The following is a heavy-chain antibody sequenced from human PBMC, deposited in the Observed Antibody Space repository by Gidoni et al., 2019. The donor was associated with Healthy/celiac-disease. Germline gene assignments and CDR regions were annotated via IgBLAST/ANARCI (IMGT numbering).Heavy chain of an antibody. CDR2: ISLNSGSI. V-gene: IGHV3-9*01. CDR3: AKDFAPDSSGYYSYYFDY. Sequence: EVQLVESGGGLVQPGRSLRPSCAASGFTFDDYALHWVRQAPGKGLEWVSGISLNSGSIGYADSVKGRFTISRDNAKNSLYLQMNSLRAEDTALYYCAKDFAPDSSGYYSYYFDYWGQGTLVTVSS. CDR1: GFTFDDYA. D-gene: IGHD3-22*01. J-gene: IGHJ4*02.